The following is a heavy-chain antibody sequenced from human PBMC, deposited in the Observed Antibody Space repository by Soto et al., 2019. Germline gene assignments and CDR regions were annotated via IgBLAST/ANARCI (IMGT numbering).Heavy chain of an antibody. CDR1: GFSLSTSGVG. V-gene: IGHV2-5*02. CDR2: IYWDDDK. J-gene: IGHJ4*02. D-gene: IGHD4-17*01. CDR3: AHRATTVTTEGFDY. Sequence: QITLKESGPTLVKPTQTLTLTCTFSGFSLSTSGVGVGWIRQPPGKALEWLALIYWDDDKRYSPSLKSRLTSTKDTSKNQVVLTMTNMDPVDTATYYCAHRATTVTTEGFDYWGQGTLVTVSS.